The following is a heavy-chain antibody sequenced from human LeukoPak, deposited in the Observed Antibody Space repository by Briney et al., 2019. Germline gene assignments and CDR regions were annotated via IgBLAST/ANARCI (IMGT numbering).Heavy chain of an antibody. Sequence: PGGSLRLSCAASGFTFSSYAMSWVRQAPGKGLEWVSGIRGSGGSTYYADSVKGRFTISRDNSKNTLYLQMNNLRAEDTAVYYCASGSGSYRTPYYYMDVWGKGTTVTVSS. CDR1: GFTFSSYA. CDR2: IRGSGGST. V-gene: IGHV3-23*01. D-gene: IGHD3-10*01. CDR3: ASGSGSYRTPYYYMDV. J-gene: IGHJ6*03.